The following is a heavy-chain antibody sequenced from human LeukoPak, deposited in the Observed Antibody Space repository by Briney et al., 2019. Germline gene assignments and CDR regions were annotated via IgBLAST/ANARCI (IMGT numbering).Heavy chain of an antibody. Sequence: ASVKVSCKASGYTFTSYDINWVRQATGQGLEWMGWMNPNSGNTGYAQKFQGRVTMTRNTSISTAYMELSSLRSEDTAVYYCARRNIAAAGTLGNYYYYMDVWGKGTTVTVSS. V-gene: IGHV1-8*01. CDR3: ARRNIAAAGTLGNYYYYMDV. J-gene: IGHJ6*03. CDR1: GYTFTSYD. D-gene: IGHD6-13*01. CDR2: MNPNSGNT.